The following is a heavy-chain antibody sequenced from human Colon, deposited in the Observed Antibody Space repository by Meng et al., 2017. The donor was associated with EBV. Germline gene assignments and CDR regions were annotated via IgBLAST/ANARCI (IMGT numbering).Heavy chain of an antibody. V-gene: IGHV4-34*01. D-gene: IGHD3-10*01. CDR2: IDHRGNT. Sequence: QQGGAGLWKPSETLSRSCAVYGGSFRDYYWTWIRHPLGKGLEWIGEIDHRGNTKYNPSLKSRVTISLDTSKKQFSLKVSSVTAADSAVYYCARRGPSGNFSPWSQGALVTVSS. CDR1: GGSFRDYY. J-gene: IGHJ5*02. CDR3: ARRGPSGNFSP.